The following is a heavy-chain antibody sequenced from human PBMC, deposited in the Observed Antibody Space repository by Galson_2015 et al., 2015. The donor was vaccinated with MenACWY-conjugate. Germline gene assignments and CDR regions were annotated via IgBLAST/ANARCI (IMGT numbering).Heavy chain of an antibody. Sequence: SLRLSCAASGFTFSRYAMHWVRQAPGKGLEWVAVIWYDGSQTYYADSVRGRFTISRDNSKNTAYLQINSLRAEDTSIYYCFAINIATDCCGQGTLVTVSA. CDR1: GFTFSRYA. CDR3: FAINIATDC. J-gene: IGHJ4*02. V-gene: IGHV3-33*01. CDR2: IWYDGSQT. D-gene: IGHD2/OR15-2a*01.